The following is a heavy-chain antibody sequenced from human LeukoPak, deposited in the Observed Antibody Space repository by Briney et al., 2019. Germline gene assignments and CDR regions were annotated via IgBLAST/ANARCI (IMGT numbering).Heavy chain of an antibody. Sequence: PGGSLRLSCAASGFTFSSYGMHWVRQAPGKGLEWVSFIRYDGSNEYYADSVKGRFTISRDNAKNSLYLQMNSLRAEDTAVYYCARQYYYDSSGYSTWGQGTLVTVSS. J-gene: IGHJ5*02. CDR2: IRYDGSNE. CDR1: GFTFSSYG. CDR3: ARQYYYDSSGYST. V-gene: IGHV3-30*02. D-gene: IGHD3-22*01.